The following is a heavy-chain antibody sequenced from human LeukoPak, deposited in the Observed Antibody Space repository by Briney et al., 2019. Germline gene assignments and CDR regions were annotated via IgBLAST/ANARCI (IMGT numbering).Heavy chain of an antibody. Sequence: PGGSLRLSCAASGFTFSSYGMHWVRQAPGKGLEWVAFIRYDGSNIYYADSVKGRFTISRDNSKNTLYLQMNSLRAEDTAVYYCAKAELRLGELSSNPDYWGQGTLVTVSS. CDR3: AKAELRLGELSSNPDY. CDR2: IRYDGSNI. D-gene: IGHD3-16*02. CDR1: GFTFSSYG. V-gene: IGHV3-30*02. J-gene: IGHJ4*02.